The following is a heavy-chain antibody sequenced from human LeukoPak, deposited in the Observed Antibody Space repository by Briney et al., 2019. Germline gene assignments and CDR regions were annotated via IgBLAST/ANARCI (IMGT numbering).Heavy chain of an antibody. J-gene: IGHJ3*02. CDR2: ISRSGGST. Sequence: PGGSLRLSCAASGFTFSSYAMSWVREAPGKGLEWVSAISRSGGSTYYADSVKGRFTISRDNSKNTLYLQMNSLRAEDTAVYYCAKVGSYYDFWSGTADAFDIWGQGTMVTVSS. CDR3: AKVGSYYDFWSGTADAFDI. D-gene: IGHD3-3*01. V-gene: IGHV3-23*01. CDR1: GFTFSSYA.